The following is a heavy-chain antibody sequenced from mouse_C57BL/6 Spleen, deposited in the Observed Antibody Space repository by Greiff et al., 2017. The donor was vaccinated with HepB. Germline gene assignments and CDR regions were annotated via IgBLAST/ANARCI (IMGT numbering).Heavy chain of an antibody. Sequence: EVQLQQSGPELVKPGASVKISCKASGYTFTDYYMNWVKQSHGKSLEWIGDINPNNGGTSYNQKFKGKATLTVDKSSSTAYMELRSLTSEDSAVYYCARKGGNYPDYWGQGITLTVSS. CDR2: INPNNGGT. J-gene: IGHJ2*01. D-gene: IGHD2-1*01. CDR1: GYTFTDYY. V-gene: IGHV1-26*01. CDR3: ARKGGNYPDY.